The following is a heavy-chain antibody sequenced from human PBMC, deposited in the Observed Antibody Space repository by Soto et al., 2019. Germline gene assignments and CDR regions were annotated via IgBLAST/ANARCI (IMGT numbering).Heavy chain of an antibody. V-gene: IGHV3-20*04. Sequence: GGSLRLSCVASGFRFDNYGMSWVRQAPGKGPEWVSGLTWSGDKTGYADPVKGRFTISRDNGESSLYLQMNSLRAEDTAFYYCARGFCTGTSCYAEDAFDIWGQGTMVTVSS. CDR2: LTWSGDKT. J-gene: IGHJ3*02. D-gene: IGHD2-2*01. CDR3: ARGFCTGTSCYAEDAFDI. CDR1: GFRFDNYG.